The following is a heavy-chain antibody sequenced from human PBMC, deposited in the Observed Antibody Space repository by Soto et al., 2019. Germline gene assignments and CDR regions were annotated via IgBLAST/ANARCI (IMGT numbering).Heavy chain of an antibody. CDR1: GGSFSGYY. CDR2: INHSGST. CDR3: ARGANSSSSRLAPYYYFDY. J-gene: IGHJ4*02. V-gene: IGHV4-34*01. Sequence: PSETLSLTCAVYGGSFSGYYWSWIRQPPGKGLEWIGEINHSGSTNSNPSLKSRVTISVDTSKNQFSLKLSSVAAADTAVYYCARGANSSSSRLAPYYYFDYWGQGTLVTVSS. D-gene: IGHD6-6*01.